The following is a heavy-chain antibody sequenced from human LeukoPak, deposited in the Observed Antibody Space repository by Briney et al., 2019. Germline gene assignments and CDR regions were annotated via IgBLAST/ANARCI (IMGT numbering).Heavy chain of an antibody. CDR1: GYTFSNYA. CDR2: VNTDTGKP. V-gene: IGHV7-4-1*02. J-gene: IGHJ5*02. Sequence: ASVKVSCKASGYTFSNYALNWVRQAPGQGLEWMGWVNTDTGKPTYAQGFTGRFVFSLDTSVSTAYLQISSLQAADTAVYYCARFPHPYCSSAGCPNRLDPWGQGTLVTVSS. D-gene: IGHD2-2*01. CDR3: ARFPHPYCSSAGCPNRLDP.